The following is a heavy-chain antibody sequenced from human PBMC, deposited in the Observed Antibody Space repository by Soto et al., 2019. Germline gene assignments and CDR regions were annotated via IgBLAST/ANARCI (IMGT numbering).Heavy chain of an antibody. D-gene: IGHD4-17*01. CDR3: ARDPAVTTDYGLDV. CDR1: GFAVNVNY. CDR2: IYTGGRT. Sequence: PGGSLRLSCAASGFAVNVNYMTWVRQAPGKGLEWVSFIYTGGRTFYVDSVKGRFIISRDDSENTVYLQMNSLRVEDTAVYYCARDPAVTTDYGLDVWGQGTTVTVSS. J-gene: IGHJ6*02. V-gene: IGHV3-53*01.